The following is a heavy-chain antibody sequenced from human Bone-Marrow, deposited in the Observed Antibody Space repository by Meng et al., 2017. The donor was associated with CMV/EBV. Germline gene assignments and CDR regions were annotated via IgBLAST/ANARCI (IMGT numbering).Heavy chain of an antibody. J-gene: IGHJ6*02. Sequence: SEILSFTCTVPGGPISSSSYSWGWIRQPPGKGLEWIGSIYYSGSTYYNPSLKSRVTISVDTSKNQFSLKLSSVTAADTAVYYCARAYSSSWYGHYYYYYGMDVWGQGTTVTVSS. D-gene: IGHD6-13*01. CDR1: GGPISSSSYS. V-gene: IGHV4-39*07. CDR3: ARAYSSSWYGHYYYYYGMDV. CDR2: IYYSGST.